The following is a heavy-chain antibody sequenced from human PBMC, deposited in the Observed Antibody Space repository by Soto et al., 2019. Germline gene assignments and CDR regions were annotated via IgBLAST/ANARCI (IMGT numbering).Heavy chain of an antibody. V-gene: IGHV1-3*01. Sequence: ASVKVSCKASGYTFSNYAMHWMRQAPGQRLEWMGWINAGNGNTKYSQKFQGRVTITRDTSASTVYMELSSLRAEDTAVYFCARDICSRTSCRVDYWGQGTLVTVSS. CDR3: ARDICSRTSCRVDY. D-gene: IGHD2-2*01. J-gene: IGHJ4*02. CDR2: INAGNGNT. CDR1: GYTFSNYA.